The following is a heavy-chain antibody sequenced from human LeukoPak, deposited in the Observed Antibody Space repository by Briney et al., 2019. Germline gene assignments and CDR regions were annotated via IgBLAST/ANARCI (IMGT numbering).Heavy chain of an antibody. CDR1: GFTFSSYW. D-gene: IGHD3-22*01. J-gene: IGHJ3*02. V-gene: IGHV3-23*01. CDR3: ARPLLDDSSGYYYAFDI. CDR2: ISGSGGST. Sequence: GGSLRLSCAASGFTFSSYWMSWVRQAPGKGLEWASAISGSGGSTYYADSVKGRFTISRDNSKNTLYLQMNSLRAEDTAVYYCARPLLDDSSGYYYAFDIWGQGTMVTVSS.